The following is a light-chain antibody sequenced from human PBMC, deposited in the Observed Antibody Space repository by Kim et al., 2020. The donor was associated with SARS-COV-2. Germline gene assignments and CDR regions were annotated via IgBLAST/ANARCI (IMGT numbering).Light chain of an antibody. CDR3: SSYAGSNRGV. CDR2: EVS. J-gene: IGLJ3*02. V-gene: IGLV2-8*01. Sequence: QSALTQPPSASGSPGQSVTISCTGTSSDVGGYNYVSWYQQHPGKAPKLMIYEVSKRPSGVPDRFSGSKSGNTASLTVSGLQAEDEAVYYCSSYAGSNRGVFGGGTQLTVL. CDR1: SSDVGGYNY.